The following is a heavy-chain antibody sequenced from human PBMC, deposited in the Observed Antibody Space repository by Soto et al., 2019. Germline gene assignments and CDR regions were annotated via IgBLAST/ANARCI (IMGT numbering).Heavy chain of an antibody. J-gene: IGHJ6*02. CDR3: ARDYYRFNSGYGFSMDV. CDR2: ISYDGSNK. Sequence: QVQLVESGGGVVQPGRSLRLSCAASGFTFSSYAMHWVRQAPGKGLEWVAVISYDGSNKYYADCVKGRFTISRDNSKNTLYLQMISLRAEDTAVYYCARDYYRFNSGYGFSMDVWGQGTTVTVSS. D-gene: IGHD5-12*01. CDR1: GFTFSSYA. V-gene: IGHV3-30-3*01.